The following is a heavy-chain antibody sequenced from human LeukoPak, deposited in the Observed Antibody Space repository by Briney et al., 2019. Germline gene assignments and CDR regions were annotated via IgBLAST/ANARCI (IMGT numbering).Heavy chain of an antibody. CDR3: ARGPPFPGSVPAARWFDP. Sequence: PSQTLSLTCTVSGGSISSGSYYWSWIRQPAGKGLEWIGRIYTSGSTNYNPSLKSRVTISVDTSKNQFSLKLSSVTAADTAVYYCARGPPFPGSVPAARWFDPWGQGTLVTVSS. CDR1: GGSISSGSYY. V-gene: IGHV4-61*02. J-gene: IGHJ5*02. D-gene: IGHD2-2*01. CDR2: IYTSGST.